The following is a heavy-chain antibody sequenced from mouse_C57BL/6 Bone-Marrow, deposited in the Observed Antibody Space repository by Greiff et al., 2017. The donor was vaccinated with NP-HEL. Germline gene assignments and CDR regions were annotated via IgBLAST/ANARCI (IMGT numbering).Heavy chain of an antibody. D-gene: IGHD2-4*01. J-gene: IGHJ3*01. CDR3: ARKGRLVFAY. CDR1: GYTFTSYG. V-gene: IGHV1-81*01. CDR2: IYPRSGNT. Sequence: VKLMESGAELARPGASVKLSCKASGYTFTSYGISWVKQRTGQGLEWIGEIYPRSGNTYYNEKFKGKATLTADKSSSTAYMELRSLTSEDSAVYFCARKGRLVFAYWGQGTLVTVSA.